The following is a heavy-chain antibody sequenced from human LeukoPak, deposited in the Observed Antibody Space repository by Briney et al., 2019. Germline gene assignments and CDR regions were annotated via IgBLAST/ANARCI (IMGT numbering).Heavy chain of an antibody. CDR3: ARAQVDYNNGPGSRGYYSYGMDV. V-gene: IGHV4-59*01. Sequence: PSETLSLTCTVSGGSISTYYGNWIRQAPGKGLEWIGYIYYSGSTNYNPSLKSRVAMSVDTSRNQFSLKLSSVTAADTAVYYCARAQVDYNNGPGSRGYYSYGMDVWGRGTTATVSS. CDR2: IYYSGST. CDR1: GGSISTYY. J-gene: IGHJ6*02. D-gene: IGHD4-11*01.